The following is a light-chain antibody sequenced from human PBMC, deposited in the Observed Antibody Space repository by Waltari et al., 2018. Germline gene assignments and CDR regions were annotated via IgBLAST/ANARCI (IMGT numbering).Light chain of an antibody. J-gene: IGKJ1*01. CDR1: QSVGRY. Sequence: CRASQSVGRYLAWYQQKPGRAPRLLIYGASSRATGIPDRFSGVGSGTDFSLTISRLEAEDFAVYYCQKYDRLPATFGQGTKVEIK. CDR2: GAS. CDR3: QKYDRLPAT. V-gene: IGKV3-20*01.